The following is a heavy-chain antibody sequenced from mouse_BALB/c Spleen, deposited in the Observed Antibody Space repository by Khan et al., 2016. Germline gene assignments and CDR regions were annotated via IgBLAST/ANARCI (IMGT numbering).Heavy chain of an antibody. D-gene: IGHD2-14*01. CDR3: TRGTSGYYRFDY. CDR2: INPSNGDT. CDR1: GFTFTTYY. J-gene: IGHJ2*01. V-gene: IGHV1S81*02. Sequence: QVQLQQPGAELVTPGASVKLSCKASGFTFTTYYMYWLKQRPGQGLEWIGEINPSNGDTNFNAKFKNKATLTADKSSSTAYMQISSLTSEDSAVYACTRGTSGYYRFDYWGQGTTLTVSS.